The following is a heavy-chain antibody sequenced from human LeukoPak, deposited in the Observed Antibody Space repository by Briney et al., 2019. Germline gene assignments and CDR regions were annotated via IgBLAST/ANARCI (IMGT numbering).Heavy chain of an antibody. D-gene: IGHD1-26*01. V-gene: IGHV4-39*01. CDR1: GGSISSGTYY. J-gene: IGHJ4*02. CDR3: ARNASDSGTSYFDY. CDR2: IYYSGST. Sequence: PSETLSLTCTVSGGSISSGTYYWGWIRQPPGKGLEWIGSIYYSGSTSYNPSLKSRVTISVDTSKNQFSLKLDSVTAADTAVYCCARNASDSGTSYFDYWGQGTLVTVSS.